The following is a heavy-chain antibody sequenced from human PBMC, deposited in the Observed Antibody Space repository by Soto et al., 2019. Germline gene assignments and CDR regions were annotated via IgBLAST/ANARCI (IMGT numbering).Heavy chain of an antibody. J-gene: IGHJ6*02. CDR2: IDPSDSYT. V-gene: IGHV5-10-1*01. Sequence: GESLQIWCKGSGYSFTGFWVSWVRKMPGKGLEWMGRIDPSDSYTNYSPSFQGHVTISADKSISTAYLQWSSLKASDTAMYYCARHRRYCSGGSCYQFGMDVWGQGTTVTVSS. D-gene: IGHD2-15*01. CDR1: GYSFTGFW. CDR3: ARHRRYCSGGSCYQFGMDV.